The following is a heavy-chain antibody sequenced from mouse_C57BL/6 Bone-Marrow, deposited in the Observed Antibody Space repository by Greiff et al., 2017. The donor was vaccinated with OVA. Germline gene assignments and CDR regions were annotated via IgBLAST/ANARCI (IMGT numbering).Heavy chain of an antibody. V-gene: IGHV1-69*01. D-gene: IGHD2-3*01. CDR2: IDTSDSYT. J-gene: IGHJ4*01. CDR1: GYTFTDYW. Sequence: QVQLQQPGAELVMPGASVKMSCKASGYTFTDYWMHWVQQRPGQGLEWIGAIDTSDSYTSYNQKFKGKATLTVDESSSTAYMQLSSLTSEDSAFYYCARLIYDGYSYYAMDYWGQGTSVTVSS. CDR3: ARLIYDGYSYYAMDY.